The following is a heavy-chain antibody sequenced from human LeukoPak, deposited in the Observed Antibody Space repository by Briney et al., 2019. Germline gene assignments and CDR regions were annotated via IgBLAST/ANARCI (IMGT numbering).Heavy chain of an antibody. J-gene: IGHJ3*02. CDR1: GFIFSNYA. D-gene: IGHD4-17*01. Sequence: GGSLRLSCAASGFIFSNYALMWLRQSPGEGLEWVSAIRGSGGGTFYADSVKGRFTISRDNSKNTLYLQMNGLRAEDTAVYYCARDPNGDYIGAFDMWGRGTLVTVSS. CDR2: IRGSGGGT. CDR3: ARDPNGDYIGAFDM. V-gene: IGHV3-23*01.